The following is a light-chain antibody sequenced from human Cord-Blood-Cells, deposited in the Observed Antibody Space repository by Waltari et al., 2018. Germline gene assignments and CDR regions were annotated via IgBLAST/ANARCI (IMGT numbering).Light chain of an antibody. CDR3: NSRDSSGNHVV. J-gene: IGLJ2*01. CDR1: SLRSYY. Sequence: SSELTQDPAVSLALGQTVRITCQGDSLRSYYASWYQQKPGQAPVIVIYGKNNRPSGIPDRFSGSSSGNTASLTITGAQAEDEADYYCNSRDSSGNHVVFGGGTKLTVL. CDR2: GKN. V-gene: IGLV3-19*01.